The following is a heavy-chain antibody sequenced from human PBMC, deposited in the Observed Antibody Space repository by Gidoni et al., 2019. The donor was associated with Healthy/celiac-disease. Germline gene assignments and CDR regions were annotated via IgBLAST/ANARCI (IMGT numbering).Heavy chain of an antibody. CDR3: ARDTMTDGYEFYYYYGMDV. D-gene: IGHD5-12*01. Sequence: EVQLVESGGGLVKPGGSLRLSCAASGFTFSSYSMNWVRQAPGKGLEWVSSISSSSSYIYYADSVKGRFTISRDNAKNSLYLQMNSLRAEDTAVYYCARDTMTDGYEFYYYYGMDVWGQGTTVTVSS. CDR2: ISSSSSYI. CDR1: GFTFSSYS. V-gene: IGHV3-21*01. J-gene: IGHJ6*02.